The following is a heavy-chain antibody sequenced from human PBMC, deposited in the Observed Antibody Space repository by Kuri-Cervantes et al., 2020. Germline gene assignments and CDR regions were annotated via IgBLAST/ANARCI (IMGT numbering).Heavy chain of an antibody. Sequence: GESLKISCAASGCTLRSIAKTRVRLAPGKGLEWVSSISSSSSYIYYADSVKGRFTISRDNAKNSLYLQMNSLRAEDTAVYYCARASYYDSSGYYFYFDYWGQGTLVTVSS. D-gene: IGHD3-22*01. CDR3: ARASYYDSSGYYFYFDY. J-gene: IGHJ4*02. V-gene: IGHV3-21*03. CDR1: GCTLRSIA. CDR2: ISSSSSYI.